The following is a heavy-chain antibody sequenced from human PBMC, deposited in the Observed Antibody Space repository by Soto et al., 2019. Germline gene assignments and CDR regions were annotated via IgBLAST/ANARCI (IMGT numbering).Heavy chain of an antibody. CDR3: ARDTLLYGTFDI. J-gene: IGHJ3*02. Sequence: GGSLRLSCAASGFTFSSYGMHWVRQAPGKGLEWVAVIWYDGSNKYYADSVKGRFTISRDNSKNTLYLQMNSLRAEDTAVYYCARDTLLYGTFDIWGQGTMVTVSS. CDR1: GFTFSSYG. V-gene: IGHV3-33*01. D-gene: IGHD2-2*02. CDR2: IWYDGSNK.